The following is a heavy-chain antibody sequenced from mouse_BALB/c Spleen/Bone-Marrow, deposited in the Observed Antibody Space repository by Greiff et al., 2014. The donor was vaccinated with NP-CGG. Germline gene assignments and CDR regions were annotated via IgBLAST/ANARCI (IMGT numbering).Heavy chain of an antibody. Sequence: VQVVESGPGLVAPSQSLSITCTVSGFSLTSYGVHWVHQPPGKGLEWLGVIWAGGSTNYNSTLMSRLSISKDNSKSQVFLKMNSLQTDDTAMYYCARYYYGFLDYWGQGTTLTVSS. CDR1: GFSLTSYG. CDR2: IWAGGST. D-gene: IGHD1-2*01. CDR3: ARYYYGFLDY. J-gene: IGHJ2*01. V-gene: IGHV2-9*02.